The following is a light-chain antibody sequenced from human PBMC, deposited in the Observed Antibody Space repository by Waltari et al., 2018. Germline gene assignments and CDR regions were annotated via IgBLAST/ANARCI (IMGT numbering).Light chain of an antibody. CDR3: SSYTSRTTPVV. CDR1: SSDIGDYNY. Sequence: QSALDQPASVSGSPGQSITISCIGTSSDIGDYNYVPWYQQHPGKVPKLIIFDVSHRPSGVSSRFFGSKSGNTASLTISGLRAEDEADYYCSSYTSRTTPVVFGGGTKLTVL. V-gene: IGLV2-14*03. CDR2: DVS. J-gene: IGLJ2*01.